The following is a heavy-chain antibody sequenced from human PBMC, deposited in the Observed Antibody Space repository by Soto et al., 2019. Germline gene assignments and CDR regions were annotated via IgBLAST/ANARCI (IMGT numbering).Heavy chain of an antibody. CDR1: GFTFTSSA. Sequence: ASVKVSCRASGFTFTSSAVQGVRQARGQRLEWIGWIVVGSGNTNYAQKFQERVTITRDMSTSTAYMELSSLRSEDTAVYYCAGASDSTWYKWLDPCGQGTLVTVSS. CDR2: IVVGSGNT. D-gene: IGHD4-4*01. CDR3: AGASDSTWYKWLDP. J-gene: IGHJ5*02. V-gene: IGHV1-58*01.